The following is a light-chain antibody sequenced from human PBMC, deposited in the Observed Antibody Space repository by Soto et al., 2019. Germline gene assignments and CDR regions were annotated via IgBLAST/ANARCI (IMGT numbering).Light chain of an antibody. Sequence: NFMLTQPHSVSESPGKTVTNSCTRSSGSIASNYVQWYQQRPGCAPTTMIYEDNRRPSGVPDRFSGSIDSSSNSASLTVSGLKTEDEADYYCHSYDPNNWVFGGGTKLTVL. CDR2: EDN. V-gene: IGLV6-57*03. CDR3: HSYDPNNWV. J-gene: IGLJ3*02. CDR1: SGSIASNY.